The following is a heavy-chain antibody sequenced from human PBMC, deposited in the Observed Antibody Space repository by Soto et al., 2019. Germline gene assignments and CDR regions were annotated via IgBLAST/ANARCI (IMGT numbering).Heavy chain of an antibody. D-gene: IGHD2-2*01. V-gene: IGHV1-8*01. Sequence: ASVKVSCKASGYTFTNNDINWVRQATGQGLEWMGWMIVSSGNTNYAQKFQERVTMTRDMSTSTAYMELSSLRSEDTAVYYCAADSGLVPAARSYRYYYYYMDVWGKGTTVTVSS. CDR1: GYTFTNND. CDR2: MIVSSGNT. J-gene: IGHJ6*03. CDR3: AADSGLVPAARSYRYYYYYMDV.